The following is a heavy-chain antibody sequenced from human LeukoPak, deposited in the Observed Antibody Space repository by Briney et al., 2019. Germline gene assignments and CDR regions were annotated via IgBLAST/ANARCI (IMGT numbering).Heavy chain of an antibody. J-gene: IGHJ4*02. D-gene: IGHD1-26*01. CDR2: IYTSGST. CDR1: GGSLSFYY. Sequence: PSETLSLTCTVSGGSLSFYYWSWIRQPAGKGLEWSGRIYTSGSTNYNPSLPSRVTMSVDTSKNLFPLKLSSVTAADTAVYYCARGPQGGYSGSLGCFAYWGQGTLVTVSS. CDR3: ARGPQGGYSGSLGCFAY. V-gene: IGHV4-4*07.